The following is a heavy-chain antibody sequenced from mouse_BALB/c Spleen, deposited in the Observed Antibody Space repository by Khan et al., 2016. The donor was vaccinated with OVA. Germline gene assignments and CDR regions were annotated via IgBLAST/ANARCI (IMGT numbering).Heavy chain of an antibody. CDR1: GFTFSSYG. V-gene: IGHV5-17*02. Sequence: EVELVESGGDLVQPGGSRKLSCAASGFTFSSYGMHWVRQAPEKGLEWVAYISGDSNTIYYADTVKGRFTISRDTPRHTLFLQMTSLMSEDTAMYYCATSYFYGYYFDYWGPGTTLTVSS. CDR3: ATSYFYGYYFDY. J-gene: IGHJ2*01. CDR2: ISGDSNTI. D-gene: IGHD1-1*01.